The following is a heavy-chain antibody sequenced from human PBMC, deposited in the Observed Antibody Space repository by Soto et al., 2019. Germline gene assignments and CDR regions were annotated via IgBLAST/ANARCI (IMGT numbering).Heavy chain of an antibody. CDR3: ARDTTSRVVVPAAMTYYYYYYMDV. CDR1: GFTFSSYS. CDR2: ISSSSSTI. Sequence: PWGSLRLSCGASGFTFSSYSMNWVRQAPGKGLEWVSYISSSSSTIDYADSVEGRFTISRDNAKNSLYLQMNSLRAEDTAVYYCARDTTSRVVVPAAMTYYYYYYMDVWGKGTTVTVSS. J-gene: IGHJ6*03. V-gene: IGHV3-48*01. D-gene: IGHD2-2*01.